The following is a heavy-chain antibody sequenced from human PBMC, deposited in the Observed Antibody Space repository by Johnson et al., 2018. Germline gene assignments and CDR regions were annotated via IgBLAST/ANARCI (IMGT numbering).Heavy chain of an antibody. J-gene: IGHJ3*02. V-gene: IGHV1-69*09. Sequence: QVQLVESGAEVKKPGSSVKVSCKASGGTFSSYTLIWLRRAPGQGLEWVGRIIPIVDIANYAQKFQGRATMTADKFTMTASLDLSRLRSEDTAVYYCAVEMQNIWGQGTMVTVSS. CDR1: GGTFSSYT. CDR2: IIPIVDIA. CDR3: AVEMQNI. D-gene: IGHD5-24*01.